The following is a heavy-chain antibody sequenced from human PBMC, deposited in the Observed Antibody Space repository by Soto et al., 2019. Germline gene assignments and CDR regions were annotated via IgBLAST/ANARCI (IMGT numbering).Heavy chain of an antibody. CDR2: FDPEDGET. V-gene: IGHV1-24*01. CDR1: GYTLTELS. D-gene: IGHD3-16*01. CDR3: VTSGVDYIWGNWFDP. Sequence: ASVKVSCKVSGYTLTELSMHWVRQAPGKGLEWMGGFDPEDGETIYAQKFQGRVTMTEDTSTDTAYMELSSLRSEDTAVYYCVTSGVDYIWGNWFDPWGQGTLVTVSS. J-gene: IGHJ5*02.